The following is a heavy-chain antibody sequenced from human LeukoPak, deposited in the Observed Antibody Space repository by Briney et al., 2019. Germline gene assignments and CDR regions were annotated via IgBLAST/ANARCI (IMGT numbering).Heavy chain of an antibody. CDR2: IYTSGST. V-gene: IGHV4-61*02. CDR1: GDSISSGNYY. D-gene: IGHD3-10*01. CDR3: ARGNTYYYSSGSNNWFDP. J-gene: IGHJ5*02. Sequence: SETLSLTCTVSGDSISSGNYYWSWIRQPAGKGLEWIGRIYTSGSTNYDPSLKSRVTISIDTSKNQFSLKLSSVTAADTAVYYCARGNTYYYSSGSNNWFDPWGQGTLVTVSS.